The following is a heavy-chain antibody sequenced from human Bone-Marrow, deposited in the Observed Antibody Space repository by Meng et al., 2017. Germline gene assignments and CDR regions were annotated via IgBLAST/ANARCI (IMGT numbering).Heavy chain of an antibody. CDR1: GFTFSSYW. Sequence: GGSLRLSCAASGFTFSSYWMSWVRQAPGKGLDWVSSITTSGDITYYADSVKGRFTISRDNSRNTLYLQMNSLRVEDTALYYCAKDLRGRGGSGMYFDLWGRGTLVTVSS. CDR3: AKDLRGRGGSGMYFDL. V-gene: IGHV3-23*01. J-gene: IGHJ2*01. CDR2: ITTSGDIT. D-gene: IGHD3-10*01.